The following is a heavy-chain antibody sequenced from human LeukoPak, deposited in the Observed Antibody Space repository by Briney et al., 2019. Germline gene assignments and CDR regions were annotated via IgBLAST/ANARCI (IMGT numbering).Heavy chain of an antibody. CDR1: GFTVSSNY. CDR3: ARDGLGGSSGY. J-gene: IGHJ4*02. V-gene: IGHV3-74*01. D-gene: IGHD1-26*01. CDR2: INSDGSST. Sequence: GGSLRLSCAASGFTVSSNYMSWVRQAPGKGLVWVSRINSDGSSTSYADSVKGRFTISRDNAKNTLYLQMNSLRAEDTAVYYCARDGLGGSSGYWGQGTLVTVSS.